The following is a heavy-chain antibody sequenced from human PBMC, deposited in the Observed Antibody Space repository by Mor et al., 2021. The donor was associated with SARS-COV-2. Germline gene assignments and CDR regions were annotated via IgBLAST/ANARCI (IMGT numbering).Heavy chain of an antibody. V-gene: IGHV4-39*01. D-gene: IGHD4-17*01. CDR3: ATGHTDYVFDY. Sequence: YYNPSLKSRVTISVDTSKNQFSLRLSSVTAADTAVYYCATGHTDYVFDYWGQGTLVTVSS. J-gene: IGHJ4*02.